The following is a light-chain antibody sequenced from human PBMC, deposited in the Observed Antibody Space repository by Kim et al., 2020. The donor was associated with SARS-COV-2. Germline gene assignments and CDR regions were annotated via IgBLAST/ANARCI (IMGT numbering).Light chain of an antibody. CDR2: RNN. CDR3: AAWDDSLSVWL. V-gene: IGLV1-47*01. J-gene: IGLJ3*02. CDR1: NSNIESNF. Sequence: GQRVTISCSGSNSNIESNFVYWYQQLPGTAPKLLIFRNNQRPAGVPDRFSGSKSDTSASLAISGLQSDDEADYYCAAWDDSLSVWLFGGGTQLTVL.